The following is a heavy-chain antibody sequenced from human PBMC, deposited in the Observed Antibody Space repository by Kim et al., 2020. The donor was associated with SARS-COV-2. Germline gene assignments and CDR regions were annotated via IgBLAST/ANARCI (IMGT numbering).Heavy chain of an antibody. J-gene: IGHJ1*01. D-gene: IGHD1-1*01. V-gene: IGHV3-23*01. CDR2: ISGSGDIT. Sequence: GGSLRLSCVASGFSFSSYVMSWVRQAPGKGLECVSVISGSGDITYYADSVKGRFTISRDNSKNTLYLQMNSLRAEDTAVYYCAKAGTSGSRDGYNHWGQG. CDR3: AKAGTSGSRDGYNH. CDR1: GFSFSSYV.